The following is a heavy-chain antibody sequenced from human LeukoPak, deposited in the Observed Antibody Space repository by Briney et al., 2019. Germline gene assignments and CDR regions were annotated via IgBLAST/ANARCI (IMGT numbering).Heavy chain of an antibody. CDR2: ISYDGSSE. CDR3: ARDRSDYSIKYYYYYGMDV. CDR1: GFTFSSYS. V-gene: IGHV3-30-3*01. D-gene: IGHD3-16*01. J-gene: IGHJ6*02. Sequence: TGGSLRLSCAASGFTFSSYSMHWVRQAPGKGLEWVAVISYDGSSEYYADSVRGRFTISRDNSKNTLYLQMNSLGAEDTAVFYCARDRSDYSIKYYYYYGMDVWDQGTTVTVSS.